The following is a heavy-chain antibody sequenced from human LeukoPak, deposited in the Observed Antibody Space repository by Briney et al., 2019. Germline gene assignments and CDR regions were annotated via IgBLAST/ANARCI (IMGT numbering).Heavy chain of an antibody. CDR2: IYTSGST. CDR3: ARADSSIAARLSRSSIFNYYYYMDV. Sequence: SETLSLTCTVSGGSITIYYWSWIRQPAGKGLEWIGRIYTSGSTNYNPSLKSRVTMSVDTSKNQFSLKLSSVTAADTAVYYCARADSSIAARLSRSSIFNYYYYMDVWGKGTTVTVSS. D-gene: IGHD6-6*01. J-gene: IGHJ6*03. CDR1: GGSITIYY. V-gene: IGHV4-4*07.